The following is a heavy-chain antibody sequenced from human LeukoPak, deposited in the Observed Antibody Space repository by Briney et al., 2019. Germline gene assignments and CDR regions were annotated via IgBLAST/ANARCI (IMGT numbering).Heavy chain of an antibody. CDR3: ARGLRFLGGNYYYYYYMDV. V-gene: IGHV1-18*01. CDR2: ISAYNGNT. Sequence: ASVKVSCKASGYTFTSYGISWVRQAPGQGLEWMGWISAYNGNTNYAQKLQGRVTMTTDTSTSTAYMELRSLRSDDTAVYYCARGLRFLGGNYYYYYYMDVWGKGTTVTVSS. D-gene: IGHD3-3*01. J-gene: IGHJ6*03. CDR1: GYTFTSYG.